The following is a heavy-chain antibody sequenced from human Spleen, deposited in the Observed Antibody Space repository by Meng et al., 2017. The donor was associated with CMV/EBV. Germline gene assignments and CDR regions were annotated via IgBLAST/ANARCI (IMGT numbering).Heavy chain of an antibody. J-gene: IGHJ3*01. Sequence: GGSLRLSCAASGFTFSSYWMSWVRQAPGKGLEWVANIKQDGSEKYYVDSVKGRFTISRDNAKNTLYLQMNSLRAEDTAVYYCARVKYQLPDAFDVWGQETLVTVSS. V-gene: IGHV3-7*01. CDR3: ARVKYQLPDAFDV. CDR1: GFTFSSYW. CDR2: IKQDGSEK. D-gene: IGHD2-2*01.